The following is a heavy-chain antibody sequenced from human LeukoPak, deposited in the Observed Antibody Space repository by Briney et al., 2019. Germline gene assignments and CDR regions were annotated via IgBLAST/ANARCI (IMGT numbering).Heavy chain of an antibody. CDR3: ARDGGYCSSTSCRLYYYYGMDV. J-gene: IGHJ6*02. D-gene: IGHD2-2*01. CDR2: ISSSSSYI. Sequence: GGSLRLSCAASGFTFSSYSMNWVRQAPGKGLEWVSSISSSSSYIYYADSVKGRFTISRDNAKNSLYLQMNSLGAEDTAVYYCARDGGYCSSTSCRLYYYYGMDVWGQGTTVTVSS. V-gene: IGHV3-21*01. CDR1: GFTFSSYS.